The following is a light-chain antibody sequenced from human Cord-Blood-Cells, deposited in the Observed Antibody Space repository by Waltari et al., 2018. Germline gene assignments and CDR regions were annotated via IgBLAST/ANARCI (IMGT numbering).Light chain of an antibody. CDR2: GKN. J-gene: IGLJ2*01. CDR3: NSRDSSGNHVV. Sequence: SPELTQDPAVSVASVQPARITCEGDSLTRYNASWYQQKPGQAPVLVIYGKNNRPSGIPDRFSGSSSGNTASLTITGAQAEDEADYYCNSRDSSGNHVVFGGGTKLTVL. V-gene: IGLV3-19*01. CDR1: SLTRYN.